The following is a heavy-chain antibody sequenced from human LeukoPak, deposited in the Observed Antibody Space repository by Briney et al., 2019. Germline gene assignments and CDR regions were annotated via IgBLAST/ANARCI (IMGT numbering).Heavy chain of an antibody. D-gene: IGHD3-16*01. CDR3: ARDALEGAWFHP. Sequence: PSETLSLTCTVYGGTISSYYWSWIRQPPGKGLEWIGYIYYSGSTNYNPFPERRVTISVDTSKHQLSLKVHAVTAADTAVYYCARDALEGAWFHPWGQGPLVLVSS. V-gene: IGHV4-59*01. J-gene: IGHJ5*02. CDR1: GGTISSYY. CDR2: IYYSGST.